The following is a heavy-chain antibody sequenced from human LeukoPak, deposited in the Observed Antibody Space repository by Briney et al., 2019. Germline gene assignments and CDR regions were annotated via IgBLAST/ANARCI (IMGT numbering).Heavy chain of an antibody. CDR1: GGSMNTYY. J-gene: IGHJ4*02. CDR2: IYHSGST. CDR3: ARVAPYSSGWIFDY. D-gene: IGHD6-19*01. Sequence: PSETLSLTCNVSGGSMNTYYWSWIRQPPGKGLEWIGYIYHSGSTYYNPSLKSRVTISVDRSKNQFSLKLSSVTAADTAVYYCARVAPYSSGWIFDYWGQGTLVTVSS. V-gene: IGHV4-59*12.